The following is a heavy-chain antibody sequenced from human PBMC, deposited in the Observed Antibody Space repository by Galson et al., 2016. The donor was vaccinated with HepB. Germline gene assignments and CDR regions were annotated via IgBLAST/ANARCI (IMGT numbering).Heavy chain of an antibody. D-gene: IGHD3-22*01. CDR2: ISGSGDSS. V-gene: IGHV3-23*01. CDR3: AKDDDAIGYNPFDY. J-gene: IGHJ4*02. CDR1: GFMFRSYG. Sequence: SLRLSCAASGFMFRSYGMTWVRQAPGKGLEWVSAISGSGDSSHYADSVKGRFTISRDNSKNALYLEMNGLRVEDTAVHYCAKDDDAIGYNPFDYWGQGTLVTVSS.